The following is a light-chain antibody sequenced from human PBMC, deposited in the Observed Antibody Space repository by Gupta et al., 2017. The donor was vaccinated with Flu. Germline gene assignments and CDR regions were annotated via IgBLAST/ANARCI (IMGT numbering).Light chain of an antibody. CDR1: RTDVGGYNW. CDR2: DVY. J-gene: IGLJ3*02. V-gene: IGLV2-14*03. Sequence: ITIPCTGTRTDVGGYNWVAWYQHHPGKAPKLLISDVYKRPAGVSNRFSGSKSGYTASLTIFGRQGEDEADYFCSSYSSLGLVVFGGGTKVTVL. CDR3: SSYSSLGLVV.